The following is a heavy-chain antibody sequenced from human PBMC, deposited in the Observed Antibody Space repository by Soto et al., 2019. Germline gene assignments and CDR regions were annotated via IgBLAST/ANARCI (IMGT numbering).Heavy chain of an antibody. Sequence: GESLKISCKGSGYRFTSYWIGWVRQMPGKDLEWMGIIYPSDSDVRYSPSFQGQVTMSADKSISTVYLQWNSLKASDTAMYYCARIIADWYFDLWGRGTLVTVS. CDR3: ARIIADWYFDL. CDR2: IYPSDSDV. J-gene: IGHJ2*01. D-gene: IGHD3-16*02. CDR1: GYRFTSYW. V-gene: IGHV5-51*01.